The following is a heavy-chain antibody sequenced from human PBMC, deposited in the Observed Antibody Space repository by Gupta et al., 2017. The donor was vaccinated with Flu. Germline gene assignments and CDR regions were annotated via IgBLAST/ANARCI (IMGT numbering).Heavy chain of an antibody. Sequence: QVQLVQSGAEVKKPGASVKVSCKASGSTFTGYYMHWVRPAPAPGLEWMGWINPNSGGTNYAQKFQGRVTMTRDTSISTAYMELSRLRPDDTAVYYCARGGRLLGGYCSGGSCYLGYWGQGTLVTVSS. CDR1: GSTFTGYY. CDR3: ARGGRLLGGYCSGGSCYLGY. J-gene: IGHJ4*02. V-gene: IGHV1-2*02. CDR2: INPNSGGT. D-gene: IGHD2-15*01.